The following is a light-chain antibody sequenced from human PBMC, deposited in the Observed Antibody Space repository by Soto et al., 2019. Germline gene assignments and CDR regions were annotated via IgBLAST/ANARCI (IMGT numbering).Light chain of an antibody. V-gene: IGKV3-11*01. Sequence: EIVLTQSPATLSLSPGERATLSCRASLSVSNCLAWYQQRPGQAPRLLIYHVSSRAPGIPARFSGGGSGTDFTPTISTLELEVFEVYYCHKCSNWPPTTCGKGTRVEIK. J-gene: IGKJ5*01. CDR1: LSVSNC. CDR2: HVS. CDR3: HKCSNWPPTT.